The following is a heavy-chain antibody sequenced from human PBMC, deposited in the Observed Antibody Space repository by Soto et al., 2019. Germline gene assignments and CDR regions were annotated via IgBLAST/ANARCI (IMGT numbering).Heavy chain of an antibody. J-gene: IGHJ6*02. CDR1: GYTFTSYD. Sequence: KFAASVKVSCKASGYTFTSYDINWVRQATGQGLEWMGWMNPNSGNTGYAKXXXXTXTLXXXKSISTAYPDMSTLRSEDTAVYYCARVLRFLEWLPLVYYGMDVWGQGNTVTV. CDR2: MNPNSGNT. D-gene: IGHD3-3*01. V-gene: IGHV1-8*01. CDR3: ARVLRFLEWLPLVYYGMDV.